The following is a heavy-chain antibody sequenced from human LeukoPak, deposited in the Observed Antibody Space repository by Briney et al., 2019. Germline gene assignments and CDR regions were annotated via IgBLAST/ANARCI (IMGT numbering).Heavy chain of an antibody. D-gene: IGHD2-2*01. V-gene: IGHV3-23*05. Sequence: PGGSLRLSCGASGFNFNLFAMTWVRQAPGRGLEWVSTIEQDSSATYSADSVRGRFAISRDNSKNTLYLQLNSLTAEDTAIYYCARCPGLDCSSTSCYLPHDNYYYYGMDVWGQGTTVTVSS. J-gene: IGHJ6*02. CDR1: GFNFNLFA. CDR2: IEQDSSAT. CDR3: ARCPGLDCSSTSCYLPHDNYYYYGMDV.